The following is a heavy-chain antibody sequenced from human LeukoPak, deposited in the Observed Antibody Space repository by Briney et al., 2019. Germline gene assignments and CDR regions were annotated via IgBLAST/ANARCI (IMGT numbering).Heavy chain of an antibody. D-gene: IGHD6-13*01. Sequence: SVKVSCKASGGTFSSYAISWVRQAPGQGLEWMGRIIPILGIANYAQKFQGRVTITADKSTSTAYMELSSLRSEDTAVYYCARDRKLAFNWFDPWGQGTLVTVSS. J-gene: IGHJ5*02. CDR1: GGTFSSYA. CDR3: ARDRKLAFNWFDP. V-gene: IGHV1-69*04. CDR2: IIPILGIA.